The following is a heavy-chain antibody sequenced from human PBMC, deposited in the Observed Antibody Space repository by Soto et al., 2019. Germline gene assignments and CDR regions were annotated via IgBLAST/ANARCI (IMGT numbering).Heavy chain of an antibody. Sequence: ASVKVSCKASGYTFTSYAMHWVRQAPGQRLEWMGWINAGNGNTKYSQKFQGRVTITRDTSASTAYMELSSLRSEDTAVYYCARGYITGTTSNAFDILGQGTMVTVSS. CDR3: ARGYITGTTSNAFDI. D-gene: IGHD1-7*01. V-gene: IGHV1-3*01. J-gene: IGHJ3*02. CDR1: GYTFTSYA. CDR2: INAGNGNT.